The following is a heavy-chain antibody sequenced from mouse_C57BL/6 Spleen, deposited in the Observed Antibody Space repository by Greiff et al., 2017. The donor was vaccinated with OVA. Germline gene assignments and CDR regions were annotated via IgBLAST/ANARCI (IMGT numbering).Heavy chain of an antibody. V-gene: IGHV1-26*01. D-gene: IGHD1-1*01. CDR1: GYTFTDYY. CDR2: INPNNGGT. Sequence: EVQLQQSGPELVKPGASVKISCKASGYTFTDYYMNWVKQSHGKSLEWIGDINPNNGGTSYNQKFKGKATLTVDKSSSTAYMELRSLTSEDSAVYYCAREIITRLAYWGQGTLVTVSA. J-gene: IGHJ3*01. CDR3: AREIITRLAY.